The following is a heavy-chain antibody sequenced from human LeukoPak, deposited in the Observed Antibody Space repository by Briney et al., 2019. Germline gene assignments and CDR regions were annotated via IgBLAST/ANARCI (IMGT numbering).Heavy chain of an antibody. D-gene: IGHD3-9*01. J-gene: IGHJ6*03. Sequence: GASVKVSCKVSGYTLTELSMHWVRQAPGKGLEWMGGFDPEDGETIYAQKFQGRVTMTRNTSISTAYMELSSLRSEDTAVYYCARGTRYFDWLPITYYYYYYMDVWGKGTTVTISS. CDR1: GYTLTELS. CDR3: ARGTRYFDWLPITYYYYYYMDV. CDR2: FDPEDGET. V-gene: IGHV1-24*01.